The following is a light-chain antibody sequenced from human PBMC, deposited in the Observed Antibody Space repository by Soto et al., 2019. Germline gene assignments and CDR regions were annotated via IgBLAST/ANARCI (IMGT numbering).Light chain of an antibody. J-gene: IGKJ1*01. Sequence: EIVLTQSPDTLSLFPGERATLSCRASKSVSNTYLAWYQQKPGQAPRPLISAASTRATGTPDRFSGSGSGTDFTLTISRLEPEDFAIYYCQQYGSSRWTFGQGTKVEIK. V-gene: IGKV3-20*01. CDR2: AAS. CDR1: KSVSNTY. CDR3: QQYGSSRWT.